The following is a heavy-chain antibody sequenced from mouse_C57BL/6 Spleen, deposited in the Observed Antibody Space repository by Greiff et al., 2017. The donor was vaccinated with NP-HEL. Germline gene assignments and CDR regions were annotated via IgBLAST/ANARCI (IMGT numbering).Heavy chain of an antibody. CDR3: ARSYGSSGAMDY. J-gene: IGHJ4*01. Sequence: VQLQQSGAELVKPGASVKMSCKASGYTFTSYWITWVKQRPGQGLEWIGDIYPGSGSTNYNEKFKSKATLTVDTSSSTAYMQLSSLTSEDSAVYYCARSYGSSGAMDYWGQGTSVTVSS. D-gene: IGHD1-1*01. CDR1: GYTFTSYW. CDR2: IYPGSGST. V-gene: IGHV1-55*01.